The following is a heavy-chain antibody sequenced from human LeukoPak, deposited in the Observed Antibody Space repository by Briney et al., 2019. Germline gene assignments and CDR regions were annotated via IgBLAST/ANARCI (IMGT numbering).Heavy chain of an antibody. CDR1: GFTFSSYT. V-gene: IGHV3-21*01. Sequence: GGSLRLSCAASGFTFSSYTLNWVRQAPGKGLEWVSSISSSSAYIYYADSVKGRFTISRDNAKNSLYLQMNSLRAEDTAVYYCARLEAAVFDYWGQGTLVTVSS. J-gene: IGHJ4*02. CDR2: ISSSSAYI. CDR3: ARLEAAVFDY. D-gene: IGHD6-13*01.